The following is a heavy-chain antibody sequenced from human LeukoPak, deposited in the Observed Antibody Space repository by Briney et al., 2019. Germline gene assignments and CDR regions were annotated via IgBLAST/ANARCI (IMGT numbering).Heavy chain of an antibody. V-gene: IGHV1-8*02. CDR3: AREGDTSYFDY. CDR1: GYTFTSYD. J-gene: IGHJ4*02. D-gene: IGHD2-2*01. Sequence: ASVKVSCKASGYTFTSYDINWVRQATGQGLEWMGWMNPNSGNTGYAQKLQGRVTMTTDTSTSTAYMELRSLRSDDTAVYYCAREGDTSYFDYWGQGTLVTVSS. CDR2: MNPNSGNT.